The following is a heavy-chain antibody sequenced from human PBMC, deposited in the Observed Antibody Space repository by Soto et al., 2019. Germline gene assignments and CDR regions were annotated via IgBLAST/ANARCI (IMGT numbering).Heavy chain of an antibody. D-gene: IGHD6-6*01. J-gene: IGHJ6*02. CDR3: AKDRVRIAARHGPVDGMDA. CDR1: GFTFSSYG. V-gene: IGHV3-30*18. Sequence: GGSLRLSCAASGFTFSSYGMHWVRQAPGKGLDWVAVISYDGSNKYYADSVKGRFTISRDNSKNTLYLQMNSLRAEDTAVYYCAKDRVRIAARHGPVDGMDACGQGTTVTVSS. CDR2: ISYDGSNK.